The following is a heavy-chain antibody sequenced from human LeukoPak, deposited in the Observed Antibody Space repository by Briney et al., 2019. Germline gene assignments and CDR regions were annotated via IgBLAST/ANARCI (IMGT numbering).Heavy chain of an antibody. CDR3: ASSGPYCSGGSCGVDY. CDR2: ISGSGGST. D-gene: IGHD2-15*01. V-gene: IGHV3-23*01. J-gene: IGHJ4*02. CDR1: GFTFSSYA. Sequence: GGSLRLSCAASGFTFSSYAMSWVRQAPGKGLEWVSAISGSGGSTYYADSVKGRFTISRDNSKNTLYLQMNSLRAEDTAVYYCASSGPYCSGGSCGVDYWGQGTLVTVSS.